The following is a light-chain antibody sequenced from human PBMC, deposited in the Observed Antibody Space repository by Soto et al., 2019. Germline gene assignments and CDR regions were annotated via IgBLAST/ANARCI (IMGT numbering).Light chain of an antibody. Sequence: QSALTQPPSASGSPGQSVTISCTGTSSDVGAYNYLSWYQQHPGKAPKLMIYKVSKRPSGVPDRFSGSKSGNTASLTVSGLQAEDEADYYCSSYAGSNNYVFGTGTKLTVL. CDR2: KVS. CDR3: SSYAGSNNYV. CDR1: SSDVGAYNY. V-gene: IGLV2-8*01. J-gene: IGLJ1*01.